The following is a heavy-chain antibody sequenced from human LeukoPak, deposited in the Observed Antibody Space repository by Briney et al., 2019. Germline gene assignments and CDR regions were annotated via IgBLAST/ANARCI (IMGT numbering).Heavy chain of an antibody. V-gene: IGHV1-24*01. CDR3: ARDGLKLTGPDY. D-gene: IGHD1-14*01. Sequence: GASVKVSCKVSGYTLTELSMHWVRQAPGKGLEWMGGFDPEDGETIYAQKFQGRVTMTEDTSTDTAYMELRSLRSDDTAVYYCARDGLKLTGPDYWGQGTLVTVSS. CDR2: FDPEDGET. CDR1: GYTLTELS. J-gene: IGHJ4*02.